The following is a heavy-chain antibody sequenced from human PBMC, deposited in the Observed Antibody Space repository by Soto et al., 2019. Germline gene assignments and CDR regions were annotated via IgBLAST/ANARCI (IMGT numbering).Heavy chain of an antibody. CDR3: ARDNRPGPYYYYGMDV. J-gene: IGHJ6*02. CDR1: GGTFSSYA. Sequence: ASVKVSCKASGGTFSSYAISWVRQAPGQGLEWMGGIIPIFGTANYAQKFQGRVTITADESTSTAYMELSGLRSEDTAVYYCARDNRPGPYYYYGMDVWGQGTTVTVSS. CDR2: IIPIFGTA. V-gene: IGHV1-69*13. D-gene: IGHD3-10*01.